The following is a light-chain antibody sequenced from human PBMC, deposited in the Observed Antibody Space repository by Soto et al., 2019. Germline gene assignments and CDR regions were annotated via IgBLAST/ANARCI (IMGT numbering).Light chain of an antibody. CDR1: TSNIGAPYD. CDR3: QSYDSSLSGSV. J-gene: IGLJ1*01. V-gene: IGLV1-40*01. Sequence: SVLTQPPSVSGAPGQRVSISCTGSTSNIGAPYDVHWYQHLPGTAPKLLIYGDNSRPSGVPDRFSGSKSGTSASLAITGLQAEDEADYYCQSYDSSLSGSVFGTGTKVTVL. CDR2: GDN.